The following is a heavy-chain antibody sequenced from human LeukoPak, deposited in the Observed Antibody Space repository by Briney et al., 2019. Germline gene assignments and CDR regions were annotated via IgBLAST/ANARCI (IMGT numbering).Heavy chain of an antibody. CDR3: ARGSYCSCGSCYLC. D-gene: IGHD2-15*01. V-gene: IGHV4-39*01. J-gene: IGHJ4*02. CDR1: GGSITSSTYY. Sequence: SETLSLTCTVSGGSITSSTYYWGWIRQPPGKGLEWIAYIYYSGSTYYNPSLKSRVTISVDTHKNQFSLKLSSVTAADTAVYYCARGSYCSCGSCYLCWGQGTLVTVSS. CDR2: IYYSGST.